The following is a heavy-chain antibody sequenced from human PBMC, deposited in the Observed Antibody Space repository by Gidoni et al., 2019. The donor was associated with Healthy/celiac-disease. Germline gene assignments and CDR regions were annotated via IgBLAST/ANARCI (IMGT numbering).Heavy chain of an antibody. D-gene: IGHD2-2*01. CDR1: GSTFTSSG. CDR2: ISAYNGNT. Sequence: QVQLVQSGAEVKKPGASVKVSCKASGSTFTSSGISWVRQAPGQGLEWMGWISAYNGNTNYAQKLQGRVTMTTDTSTSTAYMELRSLRSDDTAVYYCARDLEGYCSSTSCQEIAFDIWGQGTMVTVSS. J-gene: IGHJ3*02. CDR3: ARDLEGYCSSTSCQEIAFDI. V-gene: IGHV1-18*01.